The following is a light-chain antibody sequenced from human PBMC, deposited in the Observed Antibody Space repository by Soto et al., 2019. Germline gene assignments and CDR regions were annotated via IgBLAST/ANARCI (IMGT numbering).Light chain of an antibody. CDR1: QGIRND. V-gene: IGKV1-17*01. CDR2: AAS. CDR3: LKQNSYPRK. J-gene: IGKJ1*01. Sequence: DIKITHAPSSISESVLDRVNITFRASQGIRNDLGWYQKKPGKAPKRLIYAASSLQSGVPSRLSGSGSGKEFNLTIRSLQPEDCATYYCLKQNSYPRKCGQGNKGAIK.